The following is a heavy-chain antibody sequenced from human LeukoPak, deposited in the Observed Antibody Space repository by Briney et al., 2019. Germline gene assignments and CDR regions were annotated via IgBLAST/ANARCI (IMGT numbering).Heavy chain of an antibody. CDR1: GFTFTDYFSDYY. CDR3: ARSRINYGDYYYFGMDV. Sequence: GGSLRLSCAASGFTFTDYFSDYYMTWIRQAPGKGLEWISYVSNRGTTIFYAGSVKGRFTSSRDNSKNSVYLRMNNLRAEDTAVYYWARSRINYGDYYYFGMDVWGQGTTVTVSS. J-gene: IGHJ6*02. V-gene: IGHV3-11*01. D-gene: IGHD4-17*01. CDR2: VSNRGTTI.